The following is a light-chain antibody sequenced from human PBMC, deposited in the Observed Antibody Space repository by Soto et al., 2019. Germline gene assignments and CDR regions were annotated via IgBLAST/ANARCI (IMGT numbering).Light chain of an antibody. J-gene: IGLJ2*01. Sequence: QSVLTQPPSASGTPGQRVTISCSGSSSNIGRNTVNWYHHLPGTAPKLLIYSNSQRPSGVPDRFSGSKSGTSASLAISGLQSEDEADYYCATWDDSLDGRGVFGGGTKLTVL. CDR1: SSNIGRNT. V-gene: IGLV1-44*01. CDR3: ATWDDSLDGRGV. CDR2: SNS.